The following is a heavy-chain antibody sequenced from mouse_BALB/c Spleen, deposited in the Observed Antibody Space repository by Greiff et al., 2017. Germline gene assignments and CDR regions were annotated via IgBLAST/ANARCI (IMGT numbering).Heavy chain of an antibody. CDR1: GFTFSSFG. CDR2: ISSGSSTI. J-gene: IGHJ2*01. CDR3: AREYYGSSYSYFDY. D-gene: IGHD1-1*01. Sequence: DVHLVESGGGLVQPGGSRKLSCAASGFTFSSFGMHWVRQAPEKGLEWVAYISSGSSTIYYADTVKGRFTISRDNPKNTLFLQMTSLRSEDTAMYYCAREYYGSSYSYFDYWGQGTTLTVSS. V-gene: IGHV5-17*02.